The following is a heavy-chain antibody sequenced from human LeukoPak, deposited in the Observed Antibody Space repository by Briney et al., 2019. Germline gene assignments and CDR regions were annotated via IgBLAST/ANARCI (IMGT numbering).Heavy chain of an antibody. Sequence: SETLSLTCTVSGGSISSYYWSWIRQPPGKGLEWIGYIYTSGSTNYNPSLKSRVTISVDTSKNQFSLKLSSVTAADTAVYYCARHVVDIVATAPYYYYMDVWGKGTTVTVSS. V-gene: IGHV4-4*09. J-gene: IGHJ6*03. CDR3: ARHVVDIVATAPYYYYMDV. CDR1: GGSISSYY. CDR2: IYTSGST. D-gene: IGHD5-12*01.